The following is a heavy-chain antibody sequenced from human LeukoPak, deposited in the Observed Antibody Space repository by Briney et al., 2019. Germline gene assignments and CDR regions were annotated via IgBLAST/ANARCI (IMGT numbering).Heavy chain of an antibody. V-gene: IGHV3-23*01. CDR1: GFTFSSYA. J-gene: IGHJ4*02. D-gene: IGHD5-24*01. CDR3: AKTPPSRDGYKLGYYFDY. CDR2: ISGSGGST. Sequence: PGGSLRLSCAASGFTFSSYAMSWVRQAPGKGLEWVSAISGSGGSTYYADSVKGRFTISRDNSKNTLYLQMNSLRAEDTAVYYCAKTPPSRDGYKLGYYFDYWGQGTLVTVSS.